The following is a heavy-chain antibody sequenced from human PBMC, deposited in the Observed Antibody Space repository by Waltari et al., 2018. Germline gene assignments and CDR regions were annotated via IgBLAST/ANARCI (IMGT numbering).Heavy chain of an antibody. V-gene: IGHV4-38-2*02. CDR1: GYSITSGYY. J-gene: IGHJ4*02. CDR2: IYHSGNT. CDR3: ARAPMSGAATGTFDF. Sequence: PSETLSLTCTVSGYSITSGYYWGCIRQPPGKGLEWIGSIYHSGNTYYNPSLKGRLTISVDTSKNQFSLRLSSVTAADTAVYYCARAPMSGAATGTFDFWGLGSLVTVSP. D-gene: IGHD6-13*01.